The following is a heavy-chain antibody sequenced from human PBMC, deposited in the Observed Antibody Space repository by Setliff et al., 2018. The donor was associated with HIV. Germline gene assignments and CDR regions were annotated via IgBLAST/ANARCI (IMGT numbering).Heavy chain of an antibody. D-gene: IGHD3-16*02. CDR3: ARGYYDSVWGSHRYRFYYFDY. CDR2: MNPNSGKT. CDR1: GYSFGNYD. V-gene: IGHV1-8*02. Sequence: ASVKVSCKASGYSFGNYDINWVRQAPGQGLEWMGWMNPNSGKTGYAQKFQGRVTMIRNMSISTAYMELNTLTSDDTAIYFCARGYYDSVWGSHRYRFYYFDYWGQGSLVTVSS. J-gene: IGHJ4*02.